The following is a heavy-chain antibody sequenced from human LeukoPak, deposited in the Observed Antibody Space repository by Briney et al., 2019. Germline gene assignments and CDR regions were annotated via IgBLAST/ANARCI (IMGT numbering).Heavy chain of an antibody. CDR1: GGSISSYY. CDR3: AGLNLGIPWFDP. J-gene: IGHJ5*02. V-gene: IGHV4-4*09. D-gene: IGHD7-27*01. CDR2: IYTSGST. Sequence: PSETLSLTCTVSGGSISSYYWSWIRQPPGKGLEWIGYIYTSGSTNYNPSLKSRVTISVDTSKNQFSLKLSSVTAADTAVYYCAGLNLGIPWFDPWGQGTLVTVSS.